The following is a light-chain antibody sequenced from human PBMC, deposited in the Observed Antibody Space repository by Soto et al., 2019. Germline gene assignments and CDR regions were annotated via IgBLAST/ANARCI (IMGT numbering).Light chain of an antibody. CDR1: QSISGW. CDR3: QQYSSYSS. J-gene: IGKJ2*01. V-gene: IGKV1-5*01. CDR2: DAS. Sequence: DIQMTQSPSTLSASVGDRVTITCRASQSISGWLAWYQQKPGKAPNLLISDASSLESGVPSRFSGSGSGTEFTLTISGLQTYDFTTYYCQQYSSYSSFGQGTKLEIK.